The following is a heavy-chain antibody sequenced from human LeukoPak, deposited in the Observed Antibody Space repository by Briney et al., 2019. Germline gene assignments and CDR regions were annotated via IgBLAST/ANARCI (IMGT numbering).Heavy chain of an antibody. Sequence: ASVKVSCKASGYTFTVYYMHWVRQAPGQGLEWMGWINPNSGGTNYAQKFQGRVTMTRDTSISTAYMELSRLRSDDTAVYYCARHVWGVINWFDPWGQGTLVTVSS. J-gene: IGHJ5*02. D-gene: IGHD3-16*01. CDR3: ARHVWGVINWFDP. CDR2: INPNSGGT. CDR1: GYTFTVYY. V-gene: IGHV1-2*02.